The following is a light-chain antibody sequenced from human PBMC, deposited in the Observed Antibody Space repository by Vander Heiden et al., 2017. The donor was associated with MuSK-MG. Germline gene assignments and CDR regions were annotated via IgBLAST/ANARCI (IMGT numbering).Light chain of an antibody. CDR3: SSYTSSGTVI. Sequence: QSALTQAASVSGSPGQSITISCTGTYSDVGFYNYVSWYQQHPGKAPKLKIYNVSERPSGVSNRFSGSKSGNTASLTITGLQAEDEADYYCSSYTSSGTVIFGGGTKLTVL. CDR2: NVS. CDR1: YSDVGFYNY. V-gene: IGLV2-14*01. J-gene: IGLJ2*01.